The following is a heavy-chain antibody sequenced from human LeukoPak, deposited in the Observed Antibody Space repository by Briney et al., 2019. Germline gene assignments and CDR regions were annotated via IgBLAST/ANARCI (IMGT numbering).Heavy chain of an antibody. V-gene: IGHV3-33*01. CDR2: IWFDGSNK. Sequence: GGSLRLSCAASGFTFSNYGMHWVRQAPGKGLEWVAVIWFDGSNKYYADSVKGRFTISRDNSNNTLYLQMNSLRAEDTAVYYCARDAFYYGGSGYYRNYYFFYMDVWGKGTTVTVSS. J-gene: IGHJ6*03. D-gene: IGHD3-22*01. CDR1: GFTFSNYG. CDR3: ARDAFYYGGSGYYRNYYFFYMDV.